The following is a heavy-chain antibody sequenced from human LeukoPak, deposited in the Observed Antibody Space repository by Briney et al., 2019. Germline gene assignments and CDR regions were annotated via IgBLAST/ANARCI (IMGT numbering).Heavy chain of an antibody. V-gene: IGHV3-74*01. CDR1: GFTFSNYW. D-gene: IGHD3-22*01. Sequence: PGGSLRLSCAASGFTFSNYWMHWVRRAPGKGLVWVSRINSDGSSTDYADSVKGRFTISRDNAKSTLYLQMNSLRAEDTAVYYCARDPVQYYYDSSGRDWGQGTLVTVSS. CDR2: INSDGSST. J-gene: IGHJ4*02. CDR3: ARDPVQYYYDSSGRD.